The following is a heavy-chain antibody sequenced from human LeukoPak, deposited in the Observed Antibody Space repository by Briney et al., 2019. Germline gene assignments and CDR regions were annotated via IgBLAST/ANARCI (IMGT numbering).Heavy chain of an antibody. CDR1: GFIFSSYW. V-gene: IGHV3-7*01. D-gene: IGHD5-18*01. Sequence: GGSLRLSCAASGFIFSSYWMSWVRQAPGKGLEWVANIKQNGSEKYYVDSVKGRFSISRDNAKNSLYLQMNSLRAEDTAVYYCARAELVVDTAGGFDYWGQGTLVTVSS. CDR2: IKQNGSEK. J-gene: IGHJ4*02. CDR3: ARAELVVDTAGGFDY.